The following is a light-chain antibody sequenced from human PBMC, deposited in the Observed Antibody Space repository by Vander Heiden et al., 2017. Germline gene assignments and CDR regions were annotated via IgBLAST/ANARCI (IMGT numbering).Light chain of an antibody. V-gene: IGKV1-39*01. Sequence: DIQITQSPSSLSASVGDRVTITCRASQSISSYLNWYQQKPGKAPKLLIYAASSLQRGVKSRFSGSGDGTDFTLTISSRHPEDFATYYCQQRYSYLAMHTLGQGTKMEIK. CDR3: QQRYSYLAMHT. J-gene: IGKJ2*01. CDR2: AAS. CDR1: QSISSY.